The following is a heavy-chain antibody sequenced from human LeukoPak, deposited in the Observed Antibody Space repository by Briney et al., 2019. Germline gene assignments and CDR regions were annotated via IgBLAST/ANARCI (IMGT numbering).Heavy chain of an antibody. J-gene: IGHJ6*02. CDR2: ISSSGSTI. D-gene: IGHD2-2*01. CDR3: ARDRVVPYYYYYYGMDV. V-gene: IGHV3-11*01. CDR1: GFTFSDYY. Sequence: GGSLRLSCAASGFTFSDYYMSWIRQAPGKGLEWVSYISSSGSTIYYADSVKGRFTISRDNAKDSLYLQMNSLRAEDTAVYYCARDRVVPYYYYYYGMDVWGQGTTVTVSS.